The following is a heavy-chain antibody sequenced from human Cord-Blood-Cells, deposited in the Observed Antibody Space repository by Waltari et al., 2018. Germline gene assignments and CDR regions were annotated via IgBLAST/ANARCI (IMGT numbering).Heavy chain of an antibody. Sequence: EVQLLESGGGLVQHGGSLRLSCAASGFTVSSYAISWVRQAPGKGLEWVSAISGSGGSTYYADSVKGRFTISRDNSKNTLYLQMNSLRAEDTAVYYCAKDHLAGDDYWGQGTLVTVSS. J-gene: IGHJ4*02. CDR3: AKDHLAGDDY. V-gene: IGHV3-23*01. CDR1: GFTVSSYA. D-gene: IGHD6-19*01. CDR2: ISGSGGST.